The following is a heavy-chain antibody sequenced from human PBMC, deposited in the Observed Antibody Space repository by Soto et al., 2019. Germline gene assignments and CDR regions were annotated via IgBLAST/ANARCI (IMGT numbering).Heavy chain of an antibody. V-gene: IGHV3-73*01. CDR2: IRTKDNNYAT. D-gene: IGHD3-3*01. CDR3: TRTKYDFWSAALGS. CDR1: GFSFSNYA. J-gene: IGHJ5*02. Sequence: GGSLRLSCAASGFSFSNYAMHWVRQASGKGLEWVGRIRTKDNNYATAYTASVKGRFTISRDDSRNTAYLQMNSLKTEDTAVYYCTRTKYDFWSAALGSWGQGTLVTVSS.